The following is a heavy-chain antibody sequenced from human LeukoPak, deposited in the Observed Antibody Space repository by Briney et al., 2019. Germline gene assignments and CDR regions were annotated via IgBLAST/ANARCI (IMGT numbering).Heavy chain of an antibody. CDR3: ARQSIAARRAFDI. D-gene: IGHD6-6*01. CDR2: SYYSGGT. Sequence: SETLSLACSVSGGSISSYYWSWIRQPPGKGLEYIGYSYYSGGTDYNPSLKSRVTISVDTSNQFSLMLTSVTAADTAVYYCARQSIAARRAFDIWGQGTMVTVSS. J-gene: IGHJ3*02. V-gene: IGHV4-59*08. CDR1: GGSISSYY.